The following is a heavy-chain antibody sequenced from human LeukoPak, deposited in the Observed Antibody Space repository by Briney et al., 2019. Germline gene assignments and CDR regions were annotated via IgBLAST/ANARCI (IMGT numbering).Heavy chain of an antibody. CDR2: IYHSGST. CDR1: GVSISSYY. Sequence: SETLSLTCTVSGVSISSYYWSWIRQPPGKGLEWIGYIYHSGSTNYNPSLKSRVTISVDMSKNQISLKLSSVTAADTAVYYCARSRVWSDYWGYFDYWGQGTLVTVSP. J-gene: IGHJ4*02. D-gene: IGHD3-3*01. CDR3: ARSRVWSDYWGYFDY. V-gene: IGHV4-59*01.